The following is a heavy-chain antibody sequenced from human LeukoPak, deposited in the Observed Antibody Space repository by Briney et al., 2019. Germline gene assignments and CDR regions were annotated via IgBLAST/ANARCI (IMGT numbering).Heavy chain of an antibody. CDR2: ISYSGST. D-gene: IGHD3-9*01. V-gene: IGHV4-39*07. CDR1: GGSISSNSYY. CDR3: ARVDILTGSYLDY. Sequence: SETLSLTCTVSGGSISSNSYYWGWIRQPPGKGLEWIGSISYSGSTYYNPSLKTRVTISGDTSKNQFSLKLSSVTAADTAVYYCARVDILTGSYLDYWGQGTLVTVSS. J-gene: IGHJ4*02.